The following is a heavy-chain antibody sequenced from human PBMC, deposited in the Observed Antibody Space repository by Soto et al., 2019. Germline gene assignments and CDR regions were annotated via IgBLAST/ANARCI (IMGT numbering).Heavy chain of an antibody. CDR3: ARGPTSGTYVY. J-gene: IGHJ4*02. Sequence: EVQLLESGGGLVQPGGSLRLSCAASGFTFSSYAMSWVRQAPGKGLEWVSAISGSGGSIYYADSVKGRFTISRDNAKNSLYLQMSSLRAEDTAVYYCARGPTSGTYVYWGQGTLVTVSS. V-gene: IGHV3-23*01. D-gene: IGHD1-26*01. CDR2: ISGSGGSI. CDR1: GFTFSSYA.